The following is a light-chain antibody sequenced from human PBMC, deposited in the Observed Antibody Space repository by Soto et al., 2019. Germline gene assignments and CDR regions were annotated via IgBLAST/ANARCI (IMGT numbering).Light chain of an antibody. Sequence: DIQMTQSPSTLSPSVGDRVTITCRASRSISDWLAWYQQKPGKAPKILIFDASSLKSGVPSRFSGSGSWTEFTLTLSGLQPDDVANYYCLQYSSRSCTLGHGTKVEIK. V-gene: IGKV1-5*01. CDR1: RSISDW. J-gene: IGKJ1*01. CDR3: LQYSSRSCT. CDR2: DAS.